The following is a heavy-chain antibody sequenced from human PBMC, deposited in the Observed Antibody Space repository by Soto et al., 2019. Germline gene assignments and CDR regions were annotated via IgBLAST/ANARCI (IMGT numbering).Heavy chain of an antibody. CDR3: ARVRGGSGMGLSRNAFDI. CDR2: ISYDGSNK. CDR1: GFTFSIYA. V-gene: IGHV3-30-3*01. Sequence: HPGGSLRLSCAASGFTFSIYAMHWVRHAPGKGLEWVAVISYDGSNKYYADSVKGRFTISRDNSKNTLYLQMNSLRAEDTAVYYCARVRGGSGMGLSRNAFDIWGQGTMVTVSS. D-gene: IGHD3-10*01. J-gene: IGHJ3*02.